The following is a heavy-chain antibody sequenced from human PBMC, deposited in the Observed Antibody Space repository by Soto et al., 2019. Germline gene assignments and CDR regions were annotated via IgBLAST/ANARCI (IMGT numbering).Heavy chain of an antibody. CDR2: ISGSGGST. CDR1: GFTFSSYA. D-gene: IGHD6-13*01. Sequence: EVQLLESGGGLVQPGGSLRLSCAASGFTFSSYAMSWVRQAPGKGLEWVSAISGSGGSTYYADSVKGGFTIYGYNFKNMLYRQMNSLRAEDTAVYYCAKENGYSSSWFEFDYWGQGTLVTVSS. CDR3: AKENGYSSSWFEFDY. V-gene: IGHV3-23*01. J-gene: IGHJ4*02.